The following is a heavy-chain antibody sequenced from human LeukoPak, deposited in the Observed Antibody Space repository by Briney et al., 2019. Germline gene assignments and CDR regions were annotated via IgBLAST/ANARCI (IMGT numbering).Heavy chain of an antibody. CDR2: ISWNSGSI. Sequence: VKSLRLSCAASGFTFDDYAMHWVRQAPGKGLEWVSGISWNSGSIGYADSVKGRFTISRDNAKNSLYLQMNSLRAEDTALYYCAKSPGDSSGSLDYWGQGTMVTVSS. CDR1: GFTFDDYA. V-gene: IGHV3-9*01. D-gene: IGHD3-22*01. J-gene: IGHJ4*02. CDR3: AKSPGDSSGSLDY.